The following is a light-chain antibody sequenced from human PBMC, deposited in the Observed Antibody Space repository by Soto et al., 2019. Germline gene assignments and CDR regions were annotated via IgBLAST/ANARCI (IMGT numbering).Light chain of an antibody. CDR1: SSDVGGYNY. Sequence: QSALTQPASVSGSPGQSITISCTGTSSDVGGYNYVSWYQQHPGKAPKLMIYDVNNRPSGVSNRFSGSKSGNTASLTISGLQAEDEADYDCSSYTGSSTYVVFGGGTKVTVL. J-gene: IGLJ2*01. V-gene: IGLV2-14*01. CDR2: DVN. CDR3: SSYTGSSTYVV.